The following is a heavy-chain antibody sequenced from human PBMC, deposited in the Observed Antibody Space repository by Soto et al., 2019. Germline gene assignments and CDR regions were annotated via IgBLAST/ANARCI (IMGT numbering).Heavy chain of an antibody. D-gene: IGHD5-18*01. CDR2: IYYSGST. Sequence: QVQLQESGPGLVKPSQTLSLTCTVSGGSISSGDYYWSWIRQPPGKGLEWIGYIYYSGSTYYNPSLKSRVTISVDASKNPSSPKLSSVTAADTAVYYCASNSYGYTVYDYWGQGTLVTVSS. J-gene: IGHJ4*02. CDR1: GGSISSGDYY. V-gene: IGHV4-30-4*01. CDR3: ASNSYGYTVYDY.